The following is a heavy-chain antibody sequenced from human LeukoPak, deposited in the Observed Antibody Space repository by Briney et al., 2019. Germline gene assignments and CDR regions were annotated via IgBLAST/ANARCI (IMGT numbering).Heavy chain of an antibody. J-gene: IGHJ6*02. D-gene: IGHD2-2*01. CDR3: ARQILGYCSSTSRFCLDGMDV. CDR1: GGSISSGGYY. Sequence: SETLSLTCTVSGGSISSGGYYWSWIRQHPGKGLEWIGYIYYSGSTYYNPSLKSRVTISVDTSKNQFSLKLSSVTAADTAVYYCARQILGYCSSTSRFCLDGMDVWGQGTTVTVSS. CDR2: IYYSGST. V-gene: IGHV4-31*03.